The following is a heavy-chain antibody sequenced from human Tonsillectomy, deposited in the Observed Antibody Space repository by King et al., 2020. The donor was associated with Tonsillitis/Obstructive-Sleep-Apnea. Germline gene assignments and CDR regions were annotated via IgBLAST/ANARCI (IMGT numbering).Heavy chain of an antibody. CDR2: SHSGGDT. Sequence: VQLVESGGGLIQPGGSLRLSCVASGFSVNSNFMSWVRQAPGKGLEWVSMSHSGGDTYYADSGKGRFTISRDNSRNTVFLQMNSLRADDTAVDFCAGGAGYIIEHWGQGTLVTVSS. J-gene: IGHJ1*01. CDR3: AGGAGYIIEH. CDR1: GFSVNSNF. D-gene: IGHD5-24*01. V-gene: IGHV3-53*01.